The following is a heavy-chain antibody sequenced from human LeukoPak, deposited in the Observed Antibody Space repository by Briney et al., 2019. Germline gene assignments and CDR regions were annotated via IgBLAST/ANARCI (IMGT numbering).Heavy chain of an antibody. CDR2: INPNSGGT. CDR1: GYTFTGYY. J-gene: IGHJ6*02. V-gene: IGHV1-2*02. Sequence: GASVKVSCKAPGYTFTGYYMQWVRQAPGQGLEWMGWINPNSGGTNYAQKFQGRVTMTRDTSISTVYMELSRLRSDDTAIYYCARDHCSSANCYENHYYGMDVWGQGTTVTVSS. D-gene: IGHD2-2*01. CDR3: ARDHCSSANCYENHYYGMDV.